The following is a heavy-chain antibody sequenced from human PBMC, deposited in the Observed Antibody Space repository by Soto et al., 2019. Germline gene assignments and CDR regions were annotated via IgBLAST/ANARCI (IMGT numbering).Heavy chain of an antibody. CDR3: AKAVGPLASSSRVFDC. V-gene: IGHV3-23*01. CDR1: GFTFSNSA. D-gene: IGHD1-26*01. Sequence: PGGSLRLSCAASGFTFSNSAMNWVRQFPGKGLEWVSIISGLGDSIYYADSVKGRFTISRDNSRNTVYLQMSSLRADDTAVYFCAKAVGPLASSSRVFDCWGQGTLVTVSS. J-gene: IGHJ4*02. CDR2: ISGLGDSI.